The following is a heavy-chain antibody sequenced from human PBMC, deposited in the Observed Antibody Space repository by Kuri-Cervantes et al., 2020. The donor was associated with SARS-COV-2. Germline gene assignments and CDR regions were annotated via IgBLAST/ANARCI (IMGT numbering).Heavy chain of an antibody. V-gene: IGHV4-38-2*02. CDR2: IYHSGST. CDR3: ARDPNANHNNWFDP. CDR1: GFTFSNYA. D-gene: IGHD4/OR15-4a*01. Sequence: GSLRLSCAASGFTFSNYALSWVRQAPGKGLEWIGSIYHSGSTYYNPSLKSRVTISVDTSKNQFSLKLSSVTAADTAVYYCARDPNANHNNWFDPWGQGTLVTVSS. J-gene: IGHJ5*02.